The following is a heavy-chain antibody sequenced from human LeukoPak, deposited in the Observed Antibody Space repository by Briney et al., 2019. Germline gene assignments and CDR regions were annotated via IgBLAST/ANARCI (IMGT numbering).Heavy chain of an antibody. CDR1: GGSISSRSYY. D-gene: IGHD1-26*01. V-gene: IGHV4-61*01. J-gene: IGHJ6*02. CDR2: IYYSGST. Sequence: SETLSLTCTVSGGSISSRSYYWSWIRQPPGKGLEWIGYIYYSGSTNYIPSLKSRVTISLDTSKNQFSLKLSSVTAADTAVYYCARISVRELPYYYYGMDVWGQGTTVTVSS. CDR3: ARISVRELPYYYYGMDV.